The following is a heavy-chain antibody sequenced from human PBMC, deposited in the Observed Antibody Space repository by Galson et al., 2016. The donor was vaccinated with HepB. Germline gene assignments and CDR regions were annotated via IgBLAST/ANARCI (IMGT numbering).Heavy chain of an antibody. CDR3: AKAKLWFGELLPGD. Sequence: SLRLSCAASGLRFSSYGMHWVRQAPGKGLEWVAVISHDGRKKYYADSVQGRFTISRDNSKNPLYLQMNSLRAEDTAVYYCAKAKLWFGELLPGDWGQGTLVIVSS. CDR2: ISHDGRKK. V-gene: IGHV3-30*18. D-gene: IGHD3-10*01. CDR1: GLRFSSYG. J-gene: IGHJ4*02.